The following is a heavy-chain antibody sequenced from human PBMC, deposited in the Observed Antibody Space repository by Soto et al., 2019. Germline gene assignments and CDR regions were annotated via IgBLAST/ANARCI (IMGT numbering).Heavy chain of an antibody. Sequence: XECLTLSFVACGFTFRSHCTHGVRQSPGKGLVWVSQINSDGSSANYADAVKGRFTFSRDNAKKTLYLQMNSLRAEDTAVYYCARGACNGTSCYVFDPWGPGTLVTVSS. V-gene: IGHV3-74*01. D-gene: IGHD2-2*01. CDR3: ARGACNGTSCYVFDP. CDR2: INSDGSSA. CDR1: GFTFRSHC. J-gene: IGHJ5*02.